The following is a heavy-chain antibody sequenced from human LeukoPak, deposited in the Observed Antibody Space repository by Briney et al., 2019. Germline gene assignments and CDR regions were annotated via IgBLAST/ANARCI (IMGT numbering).Heavy chain of an antibody. CDR2: INSDGSRT. J-gene: IGHJ4*02. Sequence: GGSLRLSCAASGFTFSSYWMDWVRQAPGKGLVWVSRINSDGSRTEYADSVKGRFTISRDSSKNTVYLQMNSLRAEDTAVYYCAEGSGSLDYWGQGTLVTVSS. CDR1: GFTFSSYW. CDR3: AEGSGSLDY. V-gene: IGHV3-74*03. D-gene: IGHD1-26*01.